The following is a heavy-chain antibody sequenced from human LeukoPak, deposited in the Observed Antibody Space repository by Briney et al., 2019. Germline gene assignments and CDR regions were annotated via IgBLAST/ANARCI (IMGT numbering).Heavy chain of an antibody. D-gene: IGHD3-3*01. V-gene: IGHV4-4*07. Sequence: SETLSLTCTVSGGSISSYYWSWIRQPAGKGLEWIGRIYTSGSTNYNPSLKSGITMSVATSKNQFSLKLSSVAAADTDVYYCERGFLGYYFDYWGQGTLVTVSS. J-gene: IGHJ4*02. CDR2: IYTSGST. CDR1: GGSISSYY. CDR3: ERGFLGYYFDY.